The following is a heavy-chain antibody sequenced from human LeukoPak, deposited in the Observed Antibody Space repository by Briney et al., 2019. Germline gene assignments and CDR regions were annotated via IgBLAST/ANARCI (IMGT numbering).Heavy chain of an antibody. CDR3: ARGHEKPGGFDY. Sequence: SETLSLTCTVSGGSISSGSYYWSWIRQPAGKGLEWIGRIYTSGSTNYNPSLKSRVTISVDTSKNQFSLKLSSVTAADTAVYYCARGHEKPGGFDYWGQGTLVTVSS. CDR1: GGSISSGSYY. V-gene: IGHV4-61*02. CDR2: IYTSGST. J-gene: IGHJ4*02.